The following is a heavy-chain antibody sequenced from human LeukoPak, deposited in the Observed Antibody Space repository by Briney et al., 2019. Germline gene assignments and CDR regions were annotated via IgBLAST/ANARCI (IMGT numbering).Heavy chain of an antibody. Sequence: GASVKVSCKASGYTFTSYDINWVRQATGQGLEWMGWMNPNSGNTGYAQKFQGRVTMTRNTSISTAYMELSSLRSEDTAVYYCAGGLGIAAAVDYWGQGTLVTVSS. V-gene: IGHV1-8*01. CDR2: MNPNSGNT. J-gene: IGHJ4*02. D-gene: IGHD6-13*01. CDR1: GYTFTSYD. CDR3: AGGLGIAAAVDY.